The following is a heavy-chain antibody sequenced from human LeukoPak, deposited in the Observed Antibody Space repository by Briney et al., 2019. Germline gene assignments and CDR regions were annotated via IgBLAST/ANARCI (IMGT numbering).Heavy chain of an antibody. CDR3: ARDKAVVVVAAKYNWFDP. J-gene: IGHJ5*02. CDR2: IWYDGSNK. CDR1: GFTFSSYG. V-gene: IGHV3-33*01. Sequence: PGGSLRLSCAASGFTFSSYGMHWVRQAPGKGLEWVAVIWYDGSNKYYADSVKGRFTISRDNSKNTLYLQMNSLRAEDTAVYYCARDKAVVVVAAKYNWFDPWGQGTLVTVSS. D-gene: IGHD2-15*01.